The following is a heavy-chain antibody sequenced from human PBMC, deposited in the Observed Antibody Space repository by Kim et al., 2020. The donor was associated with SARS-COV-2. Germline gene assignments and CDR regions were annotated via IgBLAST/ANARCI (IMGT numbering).Heavy chain of an antibody. D-gene: IGHD3-10*01. V-gene: IGHV3-23*01. J-gene: IGHJ4*02. Sequence: GGSLRLSCAASGFTFSSYAMSWVRQAPGKGLEWVAAISGGGGSTYYADSVKGRFTISRDNSKNTLFLQMNSLRAEDTAIYYCAKDLNLVYGSGSYSFNWGQGTLVTVSS. CDR1: GFTFSSYA. CDR2: ISGGGGST. CDR3: AKDLNLVYGSGSYSFN.